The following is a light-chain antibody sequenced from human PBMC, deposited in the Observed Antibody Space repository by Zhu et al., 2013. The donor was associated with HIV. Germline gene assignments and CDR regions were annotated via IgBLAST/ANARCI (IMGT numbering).Light chain of an antibody. CDR2: SST. CDR3: QQYGSSPLYS. Sequence: EIVLTQSPGTLSLSPGERAALSCRASQSVSSSYLAWYQQRLGQAPRLLIHSSTNRATGIPDRFSGSGSGTEFTLRISRLDPEDFAVYYCQQYGSSPLYSFGQGTKLEIK. J-gene: IGKJ2*03. V-gene: IGKV3-20*01. CDR1: QSVSSSY.